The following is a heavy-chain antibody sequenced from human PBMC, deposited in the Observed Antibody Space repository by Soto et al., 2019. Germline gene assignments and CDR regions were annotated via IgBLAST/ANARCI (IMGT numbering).Heavy chain of an antibody. V-gene: IGHV5-51*01. D-gene: IGHD3-10*01. J-gene: IGHJ6*03. CDR3: ARGGDPAGYYYYYYMDV. CDR1: GYSFTSYW. Sequence: PGESLNISCKGSGYSFTSYWIGWVRQMPGKGLEWMGIIYPGDSDTRYSPSFQGQVTISADKSISTAYLQWSSLKASDTAMYYCARGGDPAGYYYYYYMDVWGKGTTVTVSS. CDR2: IYPGDSDT.